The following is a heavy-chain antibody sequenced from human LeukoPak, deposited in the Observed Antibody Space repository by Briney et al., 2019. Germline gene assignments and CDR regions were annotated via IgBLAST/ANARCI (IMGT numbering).Heavy chain of an antibody. J-gene: IGHJ4*02. V-gene: IGHV3-23*01. D-gene: IGHD2-15*01. CDR2: ISASGRTT. CDR3: AKLCSGGSCYWNY. CDR1: GFTFSSYA. Sequence: PGASLRLSCAAAGFTFSSYAMSWVRQAPGKGLEWVSHISASGRTTDYADSVKGRFTISRDNSKNTVYLQMNSLRAEDTAVYYCAKLCSGGSCYWNYWGQGTLVTVSS.